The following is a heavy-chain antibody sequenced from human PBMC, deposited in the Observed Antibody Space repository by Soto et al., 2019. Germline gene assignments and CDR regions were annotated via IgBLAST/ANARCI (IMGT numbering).Heavy chain of an antibody. Sequence: SVKVSCKASGGTFSSYAISWVRQAPGQGLEWMGGIIPIFGTANYAQKFQGRATITADESTSTAYMELSSLRSEDTAVYYCARDPRDSIAARRRYYYGMDVWGQGITVTVSS. D-gene: IGHD6-6*01. J-gene: IGHJ6*02. CDR1: GGTFSSYA. V-gene: IGHV1-69*13. CDR2: IIPIFGTA. CDR3: ARDPRDSIAARRRYYYGMDV.